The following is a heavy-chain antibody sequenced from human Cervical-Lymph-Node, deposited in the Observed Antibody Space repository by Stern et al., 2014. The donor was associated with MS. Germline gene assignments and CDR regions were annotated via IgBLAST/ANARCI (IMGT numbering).Heavy chain of an antibody. V-gene: IGHV3-53*01. CDR1: GFTVGRDY. D-gene: IGHD1-1*01. J-gene: IGHJ4*02. CDR3: ARDTSSPERSDW. Sequence: EVQLVESGGGVIQPGGSRDLSCKAPGFTVGRDYMTWVPQAPGKGLEWVSLITNVGSTFYTDSVKGRFTISRDDSKNTVYLHMTSLRAEDTAMYYCARDTSSPERSDWWGQGTLVTVSS. CDR2: ITNVGST.